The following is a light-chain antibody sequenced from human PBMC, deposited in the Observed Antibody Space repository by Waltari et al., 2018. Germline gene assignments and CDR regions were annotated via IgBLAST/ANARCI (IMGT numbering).Light chain of an antibody. Sequence: SYEVTPPPSVSVSPGQTARITFPSDALPKRYAYLYPQKPGQVPVLVIYKTTERPSGIPGRFSGSISGTAVTLTISGVRAEDEADYYCQSPDSRGTMVFGGGTKLTVL. V-gene: IGLV3-25*03. CDR1: ALPKRY. CDR2: KTT. CDR3: QSPDSRGTMV. J-gene: IGLJ2*01.